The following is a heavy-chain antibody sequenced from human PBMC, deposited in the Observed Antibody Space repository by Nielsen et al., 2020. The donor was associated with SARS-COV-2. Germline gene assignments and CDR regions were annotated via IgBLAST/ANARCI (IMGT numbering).Heavy chain of an antibody. D-gene: IGHD5-12*01. Sequence: GEALKISCEASGYTFSAYAMIWVRQAAGKGLERVSAVSGDSAATTYYPDSVKGRFIISRDNSKNTLYLQMHGLRAEDTAVYYCARDGRIGYGVYLDHWGQGTPVTVSS. CDR2: VSGDSAATT. J-gene: IGHJ4*02. CDR1: GYTFSAYA. CDR3: ARDGRIGYGVYLDH. V-gene: IGHV3-23*01.